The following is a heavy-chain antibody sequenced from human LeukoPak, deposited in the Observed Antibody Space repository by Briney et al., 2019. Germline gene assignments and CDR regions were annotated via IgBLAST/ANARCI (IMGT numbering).Heavy chain of an antibody. CDR1: GGSISSRSYY. Sequence: SETLSLTCTVSGGSISSRSYYWGWIRQPPGKGLEWIGSIYYSGSTYYNPSLKRRVTISVDTSKNQFSLMLNSVTAADTAMYYCARRGTGRWFDPWGQGTLVTVSS. CDR3: ARRGTGRWFDP. V-gene: IGHV4-39*07. D-gene: IGHD3-10*01. CDR2: IYYSGST. J-gene: IGHJ5*02.